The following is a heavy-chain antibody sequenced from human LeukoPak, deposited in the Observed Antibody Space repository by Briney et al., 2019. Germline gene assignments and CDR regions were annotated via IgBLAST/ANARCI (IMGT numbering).Heavy chain of an antibody. V-gene: IGHV3-48*03. D-gene: IGHD4-17*01. J-gene: IGHJ4*02. CDR2: ISGNAASI. CDR3: ARMTTVTHY. Sequence: GGSLRLSCAASGFTFRSYEMNWVRQAPGKGLEWLSYISGNAASIYYADSVQGRFTISRDNAKNSLYLEMNSLRAEDTAVYYCARMTTVTHYWGQGTLVTVSS. CDR1: GFTFRSYE.